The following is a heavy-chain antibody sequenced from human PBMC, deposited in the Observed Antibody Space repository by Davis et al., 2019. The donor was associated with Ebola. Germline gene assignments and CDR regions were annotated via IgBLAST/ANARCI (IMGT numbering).Heavy chain of an antibody. CDR2: ISGSGGST. D-gene: IGHD3-16*02. CDR3: AKGKKGLYPIAGMDV. CDR1: GFTFSSYA. V-gene: IGHV3-23*01. Sequence: PGGSLRLSCAASGFTFSSYAMSWVRQAPGKGLEWVSAISGSGGSTYYADSVKGRFTISRDNSKNTLYLQMNSLGAEDTAVYYCAKGKKGLYPIAGMDVWGQGTTVTVSS. J-gene: IGHJ6*02.